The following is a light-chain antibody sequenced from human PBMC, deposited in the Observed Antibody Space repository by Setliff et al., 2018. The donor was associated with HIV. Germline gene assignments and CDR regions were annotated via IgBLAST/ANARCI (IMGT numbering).Light chain of an antibody. J-gene: IGLJ1*01. CDR2: EVT. Sequence: QSALTQPASVSGSPGQSITISCTGTSSDVGNYNLVSWYQHHPGKAPKLMLYEVTKRPSGISDRFSGSESGDTASLTISGLQAEDEADYYCCSYAGSRTFYVFGTGTKVTVL. CDR3: CSYAGSRTFYV. V-gene: IGLV2-23*02. CDR1: SSDVGNYNL.